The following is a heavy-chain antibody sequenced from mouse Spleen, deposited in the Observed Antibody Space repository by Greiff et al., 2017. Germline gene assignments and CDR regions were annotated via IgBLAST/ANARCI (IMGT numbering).Heavy chain of an antibody. CDR3: ARYYGNYVYFDV. D-gene: IGHD2-1*01. V-gene: IGHV1-81*01. J-gene: IGHJ1*01. Sequence: LQESGAELARPGASVKLSCKASGYTFTSYGISWVKQRTGQGLEWIGEIYPRSGNTYYNEKFKGKATLTADKSSSTAYMELRSLTSEDSAVYFCARYYGNYVYFDVWGAGTTVTVSS. CDR1: GYTFTSYG. CDR2: IYPRSGNT.